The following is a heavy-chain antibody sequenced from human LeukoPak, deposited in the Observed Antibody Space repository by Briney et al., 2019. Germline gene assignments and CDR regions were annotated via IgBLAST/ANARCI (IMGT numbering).Heavy chain of an antibody. CDR1: GYTFTGYY. V-gene: IGHV1-2*02. J-gene: IGHJ6*03. D-gene: IGHD6-19*01. Sequence: ASVKVSCKASGYTFTGYYMHWVRQAPGQGLEWMGWINPNSGGTNYAQKLQGRVTMTSDTSISTAYMELSRLRSDDTAVYYCARSGYSSGWDVYYYYYMDVWGKGTTVTISS. CDR2: INPNSGGT. CDR3: ARSGYSSGWDVYYYYYMDV.